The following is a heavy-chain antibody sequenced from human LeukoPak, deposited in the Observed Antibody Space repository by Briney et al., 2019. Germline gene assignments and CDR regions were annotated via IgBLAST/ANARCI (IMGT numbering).Heavy chain of an antibody. D-gene: IGHD3-22*01. CDR3: ARVIRLTYYYDSSGYPPRHWFDP. CDR2: IYYSGST. J-gene: IGHJ5*02. CDR1: GGSISSSSYY. V-gene: IGHV4-39*01. Sequence: SETLSLTCTVSGGSISSSSYYWGWIRQPPGKGLEWIGSIYYSGSTYYNPSLKSRVTISVDTSKNQFSLKLSSVTAADTAVYYCARVIRLTYYYDSSGYPPRHWFDPWGQGTLVTVSS.